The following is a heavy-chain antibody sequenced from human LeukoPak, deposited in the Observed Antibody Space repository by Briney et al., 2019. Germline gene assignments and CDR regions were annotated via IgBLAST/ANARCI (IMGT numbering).Heavy chain of an antibody. CDR1: GGSISSRSHY. CDR3: ARHTGGWSPFDY. D-gene: IGHD6-19*01. Sequence: PSETLSLTCTVSGGSISSRSHYWGWLRQPPGKGLEWIGSISYSGSMYYNPSLESRVTISVDTSKNQFSLKLSSVTAADTAVYYCARHTGGWSPFDYWGQGTLVTVSS. J-gene: IGHJ4*02. CDR2: ISYSGSM. V-gene: IGHV4-39*01.